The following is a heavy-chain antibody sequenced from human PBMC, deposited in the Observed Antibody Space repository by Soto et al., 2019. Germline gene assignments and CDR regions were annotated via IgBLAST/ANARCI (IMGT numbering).Heavy chain of an antibody. CDR2: INAGNGNT. Sequence: QVQLVQSGAEVKKPGASVKVSCKASGYTFTSYAMHWVRQAPGQRLEWMGWINAGNGNTKYSQKFQGRVTITRDTSASTAYMELSSLRSEDTAVYYCARFVEAAAGTDYYYYYGMDVWGQGTTVTVSS. V-gene: IGHV1-3*01. CDR3: ARFVEAAAGTDYYYYYGMDV. D-gene: IGHD6-13*01. CDR1: GYTFTSYA. J-gene: IGHJ6*02.